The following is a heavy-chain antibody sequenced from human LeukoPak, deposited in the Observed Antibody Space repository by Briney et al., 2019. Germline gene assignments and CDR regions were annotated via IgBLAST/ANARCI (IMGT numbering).Heavy chain of an antibody. J-gene: IGHJ6*02. CDR3: AKGMDYYYHGMDV. D-gene: IGHD5-24*01. Sequence: GGSLRLSCAASGFTFSSYAMSWIRQAPGKGLEWVSSFSDSGGSTYYTDSVKGRFTISRDTSKNTLFLQMNSLRAEDTAIYYCAKGMDYYYHGMDVWGQGTTVTVSS. CDR2: FSDSGGST. V-gene: IGHV3-23*01. CDR1: GFTFSSYA.